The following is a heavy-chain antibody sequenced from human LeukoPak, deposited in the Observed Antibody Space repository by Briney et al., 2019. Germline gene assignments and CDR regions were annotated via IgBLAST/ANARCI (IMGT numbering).Heavy chain of an antibody. D-gene: IGHD2-15*01. Sequence: GGSLRLSCAASGFTFKTYIMVWVRQAPGKGLEWVSYISSGGGVIHYADSVKGRFTTSRENAQNSLYLQMNSLRDEDTAVYYCAKVGVGTWASSWDHWGQGTLVTVSS. CDR2: ISSGGGVI. J-gene: IGHJ4*02. CDR1: GFTFKTYI. V-gene: IGHV3-48*02. CDR3: AKVGVGTWASSWDH.